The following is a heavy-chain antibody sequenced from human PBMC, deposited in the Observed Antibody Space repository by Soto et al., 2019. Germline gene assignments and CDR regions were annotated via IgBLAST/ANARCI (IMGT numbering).Heavy chain of an antibody. CDR1: GYTFTGYY. Sequence: VKVSCKASGYTFTGYYMHWVRQAPGQGLEWMGWINPNSGGTNYAQKFQGWVTMTRDTSISTAYMELSRLRSDDTAVYYCARTETRRGSSPRPRNYYGMDVWGQGTTVTVSS. D-gene: IGHD6-6*01. V-gene: IGHV1-2*04. CDR2: INPNSGGT. CDR3: ARTETRRGSSPRPRNYYGMDV. J-gene: IGHJ6*02.